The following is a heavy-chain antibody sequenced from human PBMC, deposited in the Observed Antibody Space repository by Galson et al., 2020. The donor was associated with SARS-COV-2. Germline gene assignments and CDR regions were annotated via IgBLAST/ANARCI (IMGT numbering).Heavy chain of an antibody. CDR1: GFTFSDYY. CDR3: ARDFRVGATIPGY. V-gene: IGHV3-11*04. J-gene: IGHJ4*02. D-gene: IGHD1-26*01. CDR2: ISSSGSTI. Sequence: GESLKISCAASGFTFSDYYMSWIRQAPGKGLEWVSYISSSGSTIYYADSVKGRFTISRDNAKNSLYLQMNSLRAEDTAVYYCARDFRVGATIPGYWGQGTLVTVSS.